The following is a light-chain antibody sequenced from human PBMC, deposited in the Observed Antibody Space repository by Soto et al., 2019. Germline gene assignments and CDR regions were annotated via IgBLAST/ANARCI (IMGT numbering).Light chain of an antibody. J-gene: IGKJ4*01. CDR3: QQYDNWPLT. Sequence: EIVMTQSPATLSVSPGERATLSCRASQSVSNKLAWYQQKPGQAPRLLIYGASTRATGIPARFSGSGSGTEFTLTISSLQSEDFDVYYCQQYDNWPLTFGGGAKVEIQ. V-gene: IGKV3-15*01. CDR1: QSVSNK. CDR2: GAS.